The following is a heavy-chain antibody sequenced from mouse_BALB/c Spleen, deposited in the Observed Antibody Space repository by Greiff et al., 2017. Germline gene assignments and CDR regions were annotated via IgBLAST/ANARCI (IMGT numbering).Heavy chain of an antibody. D-gene: IGHD2-3*01. V-gene: IGHV4-1*02. J-gene: IGHJ4*01. Sequence: EVQRVESGGGLVQPGGSLKLSCAASGFDFSRYWMSWVRQAPGKGLEWIGEINPDSSTINYTPSLKDKFIISRDNAKNTLYLQMSKVRSEDTALYYCARRRDGYYAMDYWGQGTSVTVSS. CDR2: INPDSSTI. CDR3: ARRRDGYYAMDY. CDR1: GFDFSRYW.